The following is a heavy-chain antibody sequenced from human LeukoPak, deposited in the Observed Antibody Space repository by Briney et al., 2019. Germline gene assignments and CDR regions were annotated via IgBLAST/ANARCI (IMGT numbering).Heavy chain of an antibody. D-gene: IGHD3-10*01. CDR2: IYYSGST. V-gene: IGHV4-59*12. J-gene: IGHJ3*02. CDR3: ARRWVYYGLFDI. Sequence: SETLSLTCTVSGGSISSYYWSWIRQPPGKGLEWIGHIYYSGSTNYNPSLKSRVTISVDTSKNQFSLKLSSVTAADTAVYYCARRWVYYGLFDIWGQGTMVTVSS. CDR1: GGSISSYY.